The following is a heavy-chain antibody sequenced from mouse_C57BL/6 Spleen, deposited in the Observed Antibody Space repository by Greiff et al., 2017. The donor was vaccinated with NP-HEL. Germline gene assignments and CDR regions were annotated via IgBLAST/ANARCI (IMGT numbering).Heavy chain of an antibody. V-gene: IGHV1-39*01. D-gene: IGHD1-1*01. CDR2: INPNYGTT. Sequence: EVKLVESGPELVKPGASVKISCKASGYSFTDYNMNWVKQSNGKSLEWIGVINPNYGTTSYNQKFKGKATLTVDQSSSTAYMQLNSLTSEDSAVYYCARLDYYGSSYGDAMDYWGQGTSVTVSS. CDR3: ARLDYYGSSYGDAMDY. J-gene: IGHJ4*01. CDR1: GYSFTDYN.